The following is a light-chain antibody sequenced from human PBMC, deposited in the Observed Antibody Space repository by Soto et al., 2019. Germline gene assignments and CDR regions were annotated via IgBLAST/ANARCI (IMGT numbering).Light chain of an antibody. CDR3: QQYGSSPLIT. J-gene: IGKJ5*01. Sequence: VMTQTPLALSVTPGEPATLSCRCIQSVSSRYLAWYQQKPGQAPRLLIYGASSRATGIPDRFSGSGSGTDFTLTISRLEPEDFAVYYRQQYGSSPLITFGQGTRLEIK. CDR1: QSVSSRY. V-gene: IGKV3-20*01. CDR2: GAS.